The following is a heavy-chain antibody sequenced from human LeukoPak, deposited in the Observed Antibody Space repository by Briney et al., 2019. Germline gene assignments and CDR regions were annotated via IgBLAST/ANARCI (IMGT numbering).Heavy chain of an antibody. CDR1: GDSISSGQW. CDR3: ARTNYGSHFDY. J-gene: IGHJ4*02. CDR2: IYHSGST. V-gene: IGHV4-4*02. D-gene: IGHD3-10*01. Sequence: KPSGTLSLTCAVSGDSISSGQWWSWVRQPPGKGLEWIGEIYHSGSTYYNPSLKSRVTISVDRSKNQFSLKLSSVTAADTAVYYCARTNYGSHFDYWGQGTLVTVSS.